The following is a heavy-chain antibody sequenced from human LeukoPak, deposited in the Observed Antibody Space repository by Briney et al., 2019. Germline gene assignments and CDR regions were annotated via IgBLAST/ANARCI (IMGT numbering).Heavy chain of an antibody. CDR1: GGSISSSSYY. V-gene: IGHV4-39*07. D-gene: IGHD6-13*01. Sequence: SETLSLTCTVSGGSISSSSYYWGWIRQPPGKGLEWIGSIYYSGSTYYNPSLKSRVTISVDTSKNQFSLKLSSVTAADTAVYYCARGGIAAAGTDFQHWGQGTLVTVSS. CDR3: ARGGIAAAGTDFQH. J-gene: IGHJ1*01. CDR2: IYYSGST.